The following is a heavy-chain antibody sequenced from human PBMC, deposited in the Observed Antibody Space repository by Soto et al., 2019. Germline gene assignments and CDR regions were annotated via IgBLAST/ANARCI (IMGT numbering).Heavy chain of an antibody. CDR3: ARGGDVVVPAAMGGLGWFDP. D-gene: IGHD2-2*01. CDR1: GGSISSGGYY. Sequence: QVQLQESGPGLVKPSQTLSLTCTVSGGSISSGGYYWSWIRQHPGKGLEWIGYIYYSGSTYYNPSLKSRVTISVDTSKNQFSLKLSSVTAADTAVYYCARGGDVVVPAAMGGLGWFDPWGQGTLVTVSS. V-gene: IGHV4-31*03. CDR2: IYYSGST. J-gene: IGHJ5*02.